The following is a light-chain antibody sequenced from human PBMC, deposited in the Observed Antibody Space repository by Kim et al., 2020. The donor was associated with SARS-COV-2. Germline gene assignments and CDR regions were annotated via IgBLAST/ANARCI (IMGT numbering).Light chain of an antibody. CDR2: LNSDGIH. CDR3: QTWGTGIRV. J-gene: IGLJ3*02. CDR1: SGHSHYA. Sequence: ASVKLTCTLRSGHSHYAVAWHQQQPEKGPRYLMKLNSDGIHSKGDGIPDRFSGSSSGAERYLIISSLQSEDEADYYCQTWGTGIRVFGGGTQLTVL. V-gene: IGLV4-69*01.